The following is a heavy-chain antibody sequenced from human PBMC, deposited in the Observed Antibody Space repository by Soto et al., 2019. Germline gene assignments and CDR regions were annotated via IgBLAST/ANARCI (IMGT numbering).Heavy chain of an antibody. V-gene: IGHV1-3*01. J-gene: IGHJ6*02. CDR3: ARDPSYYGMDV. CDR2: ISADNGNT. CDR1: GYTLTSYG. Sequence: ASVKVSCTASGYTLTSYGISWVRQAPGQRLEWMGWISADNGNTNYSQKFQGRVTITRDTSTSTAYMELSSLRSEDTAVYNCARDPSYYGMDVWGQGPTVTVSS.